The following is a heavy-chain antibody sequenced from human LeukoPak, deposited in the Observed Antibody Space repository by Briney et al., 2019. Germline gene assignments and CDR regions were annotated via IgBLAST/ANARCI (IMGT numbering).Heavy chain of an antibody. J-gene: IGHJ4*02. CDR2: ISGSGGST. Sequence: GGSLRLSCAVSGFTFSSYAMSWVRQAPGKGLEWVSAISGSGGSTYYADSVKGRFTISRDNSKNTLYLQMNSLRAEDTAVYYCAKDYNLGYCTNGVCYDFDYWGQGTLVTVSS. V-gene: IGHV3-23*01. D-gene: IGHD2-8*01. CDR3: AKDYNLGYCTNGVCYDFDY. CDR1: GFTFSSYA.